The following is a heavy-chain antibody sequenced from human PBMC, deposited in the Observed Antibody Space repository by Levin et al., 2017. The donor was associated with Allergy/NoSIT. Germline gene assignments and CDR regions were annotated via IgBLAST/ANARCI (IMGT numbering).Heavy chain of an antibody. J-gene: IGHJ6*03. CDR2: IYYSGST. CDR1: GGSISSYY. CDR3: AREKSGYYGSGSYFGYYYYYYMDV. V-gene: IGHV4-59*01. D-gene: IGHD3-10*01. Sequence: RSQTLSLTCTVSGGSISSYYWSWIRQPPGKGLEWIGYIYYSGSTNYNPSLKSRVTISVDTSKNQFSLKLSSVTAADTAVYYCAREKSGYYGSGSYFGYYYYYYMDVWGKGTTVTVSS.